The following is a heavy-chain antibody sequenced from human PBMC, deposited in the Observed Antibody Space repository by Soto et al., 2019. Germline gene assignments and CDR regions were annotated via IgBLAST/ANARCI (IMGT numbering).Heavy chain of an antibody. V-gene: IGHV1-69*12. CDR1: GGTFSSYA. J-gene: IGHJ5*02. CDR2: IIPIFGTA. D-gene: IGHD3-22*01. CDR3: ASPTRYYSDSSGQSAWLDP. Sequence: QVQLVQSGAEVKKPGSSVKVSCKASGGTFSSYAISWVRQAPGQGLEWMGGIIPIFGTANYAQKFQARVTINAHESTSTDYMELSSLRSEDTAVSYCASPTRYYSDSSGQSAWLDPWGQGTLVTVSS.